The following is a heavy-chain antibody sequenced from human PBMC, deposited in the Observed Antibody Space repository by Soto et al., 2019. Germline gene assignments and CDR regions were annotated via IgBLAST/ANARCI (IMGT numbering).Heavy chain of an antibody. CDR2: IWYGGNTK. Sequence: GSLRISCAASGFTFNSYGFNWVRQAPGKGLEWVAVIWYGGNTKYYADSVKGRFTISRDNLKNTLYLQMNSLTAEDTAVYYCARPLVAPVAGPYYYGMDVWGQGTTVTVSS. J-gene: IGHJ6*02. V-gene: IGHV3-33*01. D-gene: IGHD6-19*01. CDR1: GFTFNSYG. CDR3: ARPLVAPVAGPYYYGMDV.